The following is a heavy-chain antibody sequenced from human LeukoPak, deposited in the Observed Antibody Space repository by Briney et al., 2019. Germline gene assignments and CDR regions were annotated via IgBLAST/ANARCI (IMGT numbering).Heavy chain of an antibody. Sequence: GGSLSLSCAASGFAFSRNCMHWVRQAPGKGLVWVSRINSDWSAKHYADPVKGRFTNSRDNAKNTLYLQMNSLRAEDTAVYYCATDPDSGGWSTFDYWGQGTLVTVSS. J-gene: IGHJ4*02. CDR2: INSDWSAK. CDR1: GFAFSRNC. D-gene: IGHD6-19*01. V-gene: IGHV3-74*01. CDR3: ATDPDSGGWSTFDY.